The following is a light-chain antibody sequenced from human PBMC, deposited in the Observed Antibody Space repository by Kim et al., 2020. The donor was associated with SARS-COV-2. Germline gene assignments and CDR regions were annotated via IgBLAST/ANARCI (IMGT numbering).Light chain of an antibody. J-gene: IGLJ2*01. Sequence: ALGQAVRVADRRDSLKNYNPSWDQQKPGQAPVLVIYGKNNRPSGIPDRFSGSKSGNTASLTITGAQAEDEADYYCNSRDSSGNHVVFGGGTQLTVL. CDR3: NSRDSSGNHVV. CDR2: GKN. CDR1: SLKNYN. V-gene: IGLV3-19*01.